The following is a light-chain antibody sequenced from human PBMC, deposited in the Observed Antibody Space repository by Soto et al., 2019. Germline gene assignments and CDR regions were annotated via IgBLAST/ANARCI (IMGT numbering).Light chain of an antibody. J-gene: IGLJ1*01. CDR2: DSN. CDR3: GTWDSSLSANV. Sequence: QSVLTQPPSVSAAPGQTVTLTCSGSTSNIGKNYVSWYQHVPGRTPKLLIYDSNQRPSGIPDRFSGSKSGTSATLAITGLQTGDDADYYCGTWDSSLSANVFGTGTKLTVL. CDR1: TSNIGKNY. V-gene: IGLV1-51*01.